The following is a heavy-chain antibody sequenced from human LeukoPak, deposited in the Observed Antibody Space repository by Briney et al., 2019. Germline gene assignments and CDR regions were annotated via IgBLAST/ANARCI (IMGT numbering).Heavy chain of an antibody. CDR1: GGTFSSYT. Sequence: GSSVKVSCKASGGTFSSYTISWVRQAPGQGLEWMGRIIPILGIANYAQKFQGRVTITADKSTSTAYMELSSLRSEDTAVYYCARDWYYYDSSGSGVGYYFDYWGQGTLVTVSS. J-gene: IGHJ4*02. D-gene: IGHD3-22*01. CDR3: ARDWYYYDSSGSGVGYYFDY. V-gene: IGHV1-69*04. CDR2: IIPILGIA.